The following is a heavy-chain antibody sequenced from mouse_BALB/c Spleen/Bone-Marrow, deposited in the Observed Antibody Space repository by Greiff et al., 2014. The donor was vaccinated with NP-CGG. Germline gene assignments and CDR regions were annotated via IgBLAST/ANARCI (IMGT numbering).Heavy chain of an antibody. D-gene: IGHD2-10*02. CDR3: ARQYGNYFDY. J-gene: IGHJ2*01. Sequence: VQLQQSGAELVRPGSSVKISCKASGYAFSSYWMNWVKQRPGQGLEWIGQIYPGDGDANYNGKFKGKATLTADKSSSTAYMQLSSLTSEDSAVYFCARQYGNYFDYWGQAPLSQSPQ. V-gene: IGHV1-80*01. CDR2: IYPGDGDA. CDR1: GYAFSSYW.